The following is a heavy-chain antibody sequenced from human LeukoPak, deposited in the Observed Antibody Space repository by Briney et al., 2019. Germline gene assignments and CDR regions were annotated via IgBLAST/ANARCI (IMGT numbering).Heavy chain of an antibody. V-gene: IGHV1-8*03. CDR1: GYTFTSYG. J-gene: IGHJ6*03. D-gene: IGHD6-13*01. CDR3: ARGRVYYYMDV. CDR2: MNPNSGNT. Sequence: GASVKVSCKASGYTFTSYGISWVRQATGQGLEWMGWMNPNSGNTGYAQKFQGRVTITRNTSISTAYMELSSLRSEDTAVYYCARGRVYYYMDVWGKGTTVTVSS.